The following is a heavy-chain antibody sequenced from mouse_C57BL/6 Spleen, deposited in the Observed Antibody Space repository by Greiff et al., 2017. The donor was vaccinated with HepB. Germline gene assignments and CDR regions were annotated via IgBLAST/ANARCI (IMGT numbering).Heavy chain of an antibody. CDR2: IDPETGGT. J-gene: IGHJ3*01. D-gene: IGHD4-1*02. CDR1: GYTFTDYE. CDR3: TRSSSTGFAY. Sequence: QVQLKESGAELVRPGASVTLSCKASGYTFTDYEMHWVKQTPVHGLEWIGAIDPETGGTAYNQKFKGKAILTADKSSSTAYMELRSLTSEDSAVYYCTRSSSTGFAYWGQGTLVTVSA. V-gene: IGHV1-15*01.